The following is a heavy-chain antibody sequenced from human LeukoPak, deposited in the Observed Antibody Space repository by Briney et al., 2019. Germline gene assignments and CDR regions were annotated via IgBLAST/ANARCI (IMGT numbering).Heavy chain of an antibody. CDR2: ISGSGGST. D-gene: IGHD3-3*01. Sequence: GGSLRLSCAASGFTFSSYAMSWVRQAPGKGLEWVSAISGSGGSTYDADSVKGRFTISRDNSKNSLYLQINSLRVEDTAVYFCARVLREWLLFGWFDPWGQGTLVTVSS. CDR1: GFTFSSYA. J-gene: IGHJ5*02. V-gene: IGHV3-23*01. CDR3: ARVLREWLLFGWFDP.